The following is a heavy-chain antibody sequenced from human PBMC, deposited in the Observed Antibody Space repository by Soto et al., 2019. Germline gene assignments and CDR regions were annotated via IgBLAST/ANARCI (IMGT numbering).Heavy chain of an antibody. Sequence: YWIGWVRQMPGKGLEWIGEINHSGSTNYNPSLKSRVTMSVDASKNQFSLKLSSVTAADTAVYYCARDSTRRGACDIWGQGTTVTVSS. J-gene: IGHJ3*02. CDR3: ARDSTRRGACDI. D-gene: IGHD4-4*01. CDR2: INHSGST. CDR1: Y. V-gene: IGHV4-34*01.